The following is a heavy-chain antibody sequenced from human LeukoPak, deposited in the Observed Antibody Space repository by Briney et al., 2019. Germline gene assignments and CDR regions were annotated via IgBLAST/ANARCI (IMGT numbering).Heavy chain of an antibody. CDR2: ISSSSTYI. CDR3: AKGPWGNY. D-gene: IGHD3-16*01. J-gene: IGHJ4*02. V-gene: IGHV3-21*04. Sequence: PGGSLRLSCAASEFSFKSYSMNWVRQAPGKGLEWVSSISSSSTYIYYADSVKGRFTIPRDNSKNSLYLQMNSLRTEDTALYYCAKGPWGNYWGQGTLVTVSS. CDR1: EFSFKSYS.